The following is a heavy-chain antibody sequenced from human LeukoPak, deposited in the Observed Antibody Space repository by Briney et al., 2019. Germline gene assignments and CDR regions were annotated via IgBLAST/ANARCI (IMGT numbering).Heavy chain of an antibody. V-gene: IGHV4-34*01. CDR2: INHSGST. CDR1: GGSFSGYY. D-gene: IGHD3-22*01. J-gene: IGHJ4*02. CDR3: ARWGRRMSYYYDSSGYYSFDY. Sequence: SETLSLTCAVYGGSFSGYYWSWIRQPPGKGLEWIGEINHSGSTNYNPSLKSRVTISVDTSKNQFSLKLSSVTAADTAVYYCARWGRRMSYYYDSSGYYSFDYLGQGTLVTVSS.